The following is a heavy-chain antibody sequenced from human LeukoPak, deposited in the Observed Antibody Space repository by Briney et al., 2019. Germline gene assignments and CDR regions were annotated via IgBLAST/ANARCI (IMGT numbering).Heavy chain of an antibody. Sequence: GESLKISCKGSGYGFSSYWIGWVRQMPGKGLEYMGIICPGDSDTRYSQSFQGQVTISADKSITTAYLQWSSLKASDTAMYYCARHYSSGWYFDYWGQGTLVTVSS. CDR1: GYGFSSYW. J-gene: IGHJ4*02. V-gene: IGHV5-51*01. CDR3: ARHYSSGWYFDY. CDR2: ICPGDSDT. D-gene: IGHD6-19*01.